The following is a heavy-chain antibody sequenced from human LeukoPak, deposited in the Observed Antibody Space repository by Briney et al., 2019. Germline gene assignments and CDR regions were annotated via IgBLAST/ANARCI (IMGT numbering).Heavy chain of an antibody. Sequence: GGSLRLSCAASGFTFSSYWMSWVRQAPGKGLEWVANIKQDGSEKYYVDSVKGRFTISRDNAKNSLYLQMNSLRAEDTAVYYCAREREYQLLFVFGYWGQGTLVTVSP. CDR1: GFTFSSYW. CDR3: AREREYQLLFVFGY. CDR2: IKQDGSEK. J-gene: IGHJ4*02. D-gene: IGHD2-2*01. V-gene: IGHV3-7*01.